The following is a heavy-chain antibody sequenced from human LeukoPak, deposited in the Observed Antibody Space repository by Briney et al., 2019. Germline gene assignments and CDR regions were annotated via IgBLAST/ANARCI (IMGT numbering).Heavy chain of an antibody. CDR1: GFTFSSYA. D-gene: IGHD3-22*01. Sequence: SGGSLRLSCAASGFTFSSYAMSWVRQAPGKGLEWVSVLSGSGGSTYYADSVKGRFTISRDNSKNTLYLHMNSLRAEDTALYYCAKDLYRAVFITTSYAFDIWGQGTMVTVSS. V-gene: IGHV3-23*01. CDR3: AKDLYRAVFITTSYAFDI. CDR2: LSGSGGST. J-gene: IGHJ3*02.